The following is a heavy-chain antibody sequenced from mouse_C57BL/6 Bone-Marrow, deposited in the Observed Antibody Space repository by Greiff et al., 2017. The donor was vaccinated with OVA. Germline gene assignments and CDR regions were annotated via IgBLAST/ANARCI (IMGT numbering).Heavy chain of an antibody. Sequence: VKLMESGPGLVAPSQSLSITCTVSGFSLTSYGVSWVRQPPGKGLEWLGVIWGDGSTNYHSALISRLSISKDNSKSQVILKLNSLQTDGTATYYSAEPRCYYGSSLCYAMDYWGQGTSVTVSS. CDR2: IWGDGST. D-gene: IGHD1-1*01. CDR1: GFSLTSYG. J-gene: IGHJ4*01. V-gene: IGHV2-3*01. CDR3: AEPRCYYGSSLCYAMDY.